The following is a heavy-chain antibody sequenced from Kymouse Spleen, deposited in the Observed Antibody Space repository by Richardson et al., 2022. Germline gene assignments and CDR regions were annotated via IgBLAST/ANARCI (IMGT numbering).Heavy chain of an antibody. Sequence: QVQLQQWGAGLLKPSETLSLTCAVYGGSFSGYYWSWIRQPPGKGLEWIGEINHSGSTNYNPSLKSRVTISVDTSKNQFSLKLSSVTAADTAVYYCARGRSNWNYWYFDLWGRGTLVTVSS. CDR2: INHSGST. J-gene: IGHJ2*01. CDR1: GGSFSGYY. D-gene: IGHD1-20*01,IGHD1-7*01. CDR3: ARGRSNWNYWYFDL. V-gene: IGHV4-34*01.